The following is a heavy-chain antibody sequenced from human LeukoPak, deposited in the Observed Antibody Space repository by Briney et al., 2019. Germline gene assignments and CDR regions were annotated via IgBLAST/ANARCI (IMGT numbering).Heavy chain of an antibody. CDR3: TRSPDIDILTGYSRYYFDY. D-gene: IGHD3-9*01. CDR1: GYNFGLFW. J-gene: IGHJ4*02. CDR2: IYPGDSHT. V-gene: IGHV5-51*01. Sequence: GESLKISCRGSGYNFGLFWIGWVRQMPGKGLEWMGVIYPGDSHTRYSPSFQGQGTISADKSISTAYLQWNSLKASDTAIYYCTRSPDIDILTGYSRYYFDYWGQGTLVTVSS.